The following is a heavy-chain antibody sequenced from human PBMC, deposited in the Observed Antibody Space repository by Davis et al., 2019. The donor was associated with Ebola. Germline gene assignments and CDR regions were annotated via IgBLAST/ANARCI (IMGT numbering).Heavy chain of an antibody. Sequence: GGSLRLSCAASGFTFSSYAMHWVRQAPGKGLEWVAVISYDGSNKYYADSVKGRFTISRDNSKNTLYLQMNSLRAEDTAVYYCAREMHIVVVTAFPDYWGQGTLVTVSS. CDR3: AREMHIVVVTAFPDY. CDR2: ISYDGSNK. CDR1: GFTFSSYA. V-gene: IGHV3-30-3*01. D-gene: IGHD2-21*02. J-gene: IGHJ4*02.